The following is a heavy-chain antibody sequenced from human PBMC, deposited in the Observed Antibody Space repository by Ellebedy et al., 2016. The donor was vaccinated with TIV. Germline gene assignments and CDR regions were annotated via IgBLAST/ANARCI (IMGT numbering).Heavy chain of an antibody. Sequence: AASVKVSCKASGGTFSSYAISWVRQAPGQGLEWMGGIIPIFGTANYAQKFQGRVTITADESTSTAYMELSSLRSEDTAVYYCARGGIAAAGPDYWGQGTLVTVSS. CDR1: GGTFSSYA. J-gene: IGHJ4*02. V-gene: IGHV1-69*13. CDR2: IIPIFGTA. D-gene: IGHD6-13*01. CDR3: ARGGIAAAGPDY.